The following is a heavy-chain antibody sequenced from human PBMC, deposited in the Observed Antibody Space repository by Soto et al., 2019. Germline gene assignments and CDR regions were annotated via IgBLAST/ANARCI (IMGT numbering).Heavy chain of an antibody. J-gene: IGHJ2*01. Sequence: QVHLQESGPGLVKPSETLSLTCAISGDSIGNFYWSWIRQPAGKGLESLGRLSASGRTNYSPSLQSRVTMSLDRSKNRFSLRLTSVSAADMAVYFCARGMGRYFDIWGRGTLVTVSS. CDR1: GDSIGNFY. V-gene: IGHV4-4*07. D-gene: IGHD2-8*01. CDR2: LSASGRT. CDR3: ARGMGRYFDI.